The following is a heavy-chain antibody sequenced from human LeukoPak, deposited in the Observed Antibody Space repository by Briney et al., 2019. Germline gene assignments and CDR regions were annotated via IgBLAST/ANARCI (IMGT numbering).Heavy chain of an antibody. D-gene: IGHD5-12*01. CDR3: ARASIVATRYYFYGMDV. CDR1: GYAFCTYA. Sequence: ASVKVSCKASGYAFCTYAMHWVRQAPGQSLEWVGWINAGNGNTEYAQKLQDRVTITRDTSASTADMELSSLRSEDTAVYYCARASIVATRYYFYGMDVWGKGTTVIVSS. J-gene: IGHJ6*04. CDR2: INAGNGNT. V-gene: IGHV1-3*01.